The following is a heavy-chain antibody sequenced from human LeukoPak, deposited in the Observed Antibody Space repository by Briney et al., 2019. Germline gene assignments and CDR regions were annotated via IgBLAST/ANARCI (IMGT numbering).Heavy chain of an antibody. CDR3: ARDKSSGYSYPDAFEV. CDR1: AYTFTGYY. CDR2: INPTSGGT. D-gene: IGHD3-22*01. V-gene: IGHV1-2*02. J-gene: IGHJ3*01. Sequence: ASVKVSCKASAYTFTGYYMHWVRQAPGQGLEWMGWINPTSGGTNYAQKFQGRVAMTRDTSISTAYIELSRLTSDDTAVYYCARDKSSGYSYPDAFEVWGQGTMVTVSS.